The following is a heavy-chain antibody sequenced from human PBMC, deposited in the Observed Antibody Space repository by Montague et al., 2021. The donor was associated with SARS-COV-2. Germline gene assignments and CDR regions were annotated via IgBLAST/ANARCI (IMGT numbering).Heavy chain of an antibody. D-gene: IGHD1-14*01. J-gene: IGHJ4*02. CDR1: GGSISSNSYY. Sequence: SETLSLTCTVSGGSISSNSYYWGWIRQPPGKGLEWIGSIYYSGSTYYNPSLKSRVTISVDTSKNQFSLKLSSVTAADTAEYYCARSGGITGTTSLYYVHWGQGTLVTVSS. CDR2: IYYSGST. V-gene: IGHV4-39*01. CDR3: ARSGGITGTTSLYYVH.